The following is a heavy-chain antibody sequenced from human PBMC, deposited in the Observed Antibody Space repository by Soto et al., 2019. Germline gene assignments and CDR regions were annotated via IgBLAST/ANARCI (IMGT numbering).Heavy chain of an antibody. J-gene: IGHJ4*02. Sequence: QVQLVESGGGVVQPARSLRLSCAASGFTFSHYGMHWVRQAPGKRLEWVAVISYAVSNKYYADSVTGRFTISRDNSKSTLYLRMNSLRDEDTAVYCCAKPAGGFYDSSGYLDYWGQGSLVTVSS. D-gene: IGHD3-22*01. CDR1: GFTFSHYG. V-gene: IGHV3-30*18. CDR3: AKPAGGFYDSSGYLDY. CDR2: ISYAVSNK.